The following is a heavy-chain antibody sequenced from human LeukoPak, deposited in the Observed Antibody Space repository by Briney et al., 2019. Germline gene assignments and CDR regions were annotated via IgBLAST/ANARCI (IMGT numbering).Heavy chain of an antibody. Sequence: GESLKISCKGSGDSFTSNWIGWVRQMPGKGLEWMGIIYPGDSKSRYSPSYQGQVTISADKTISTAYLQWSSLKASDTAMYYCARAFSWNKNDAFDIWGQGTMVTVSS. CDR1: GDSFTSNW. CDR2: IYPGDSKS. V-gene: IGHV5-51*01. CDR3: ARAFSWNKNDAFDI. D-gene: IGHD3-3*02. J-gene: IGHJ3*02.